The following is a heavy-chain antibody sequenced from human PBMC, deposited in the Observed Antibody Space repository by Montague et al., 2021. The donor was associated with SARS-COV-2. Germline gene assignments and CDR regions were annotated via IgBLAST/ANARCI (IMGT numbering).Heavy chain of an antibody. J-gene: IGHJ4*02. CDR1: GFTFSSYA. CDR3: AKHRTGTTPFDY. V-gene: IGHV3-23*01. CDR2: NTGSGGTT. Sequence: SLRLSCAASGFTFSSYAMSWVRQAPGKGLEWVSENTGSGGTTYYADSVKGRFTISRDNSKYTLFLQMHSLRAEDTAIYYCAKHRTGTTPFDYWGQGTLVTVSS. D-gene: IGHD1-7*01.